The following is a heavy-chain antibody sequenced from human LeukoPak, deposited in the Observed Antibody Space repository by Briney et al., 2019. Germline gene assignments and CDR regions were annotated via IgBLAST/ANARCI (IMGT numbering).Heavy chain of an antibody. CDR2: INPNSGAT. V-gene: IGHV1-2*02. J-gene: IGHJ4*02. Sequence: ASVKVSFKASGYTFTAYHMHWVRQAPGQGLEWMGWINPNSGATNYAQKFQGRVTMTRDTSVSTAYMELTRLRSDDTAVYYCGGSGNYYNAIEFWGQGTLVTVSS. CDR1: GYTFTAYH. D-gene: IGHD3-10*01. CDR3: GGSGNYYNAIEF.